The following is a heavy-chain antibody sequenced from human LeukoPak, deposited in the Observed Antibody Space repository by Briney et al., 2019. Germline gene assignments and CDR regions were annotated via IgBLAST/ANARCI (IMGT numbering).Heavy chain of an antibody. J-gene: IGHJ6*02. CDR3: ASALGLEATNQNGMDV. CDR1: GFTFSSYS. CDR2: ISSSSSYI. V-gene: IGHV3-21*01. D-gene: IGHD1-26*01. Sequence: GGSLRLSCAAFGFTFSSYSMIWVRQAPGKGLGWVSSISSSSSYIYYADSVKGRFTISRDNAKNSLYLQMNSLRAEDTAVYYCASALGLEATNQNGMDVWGQGTTVTVSS.